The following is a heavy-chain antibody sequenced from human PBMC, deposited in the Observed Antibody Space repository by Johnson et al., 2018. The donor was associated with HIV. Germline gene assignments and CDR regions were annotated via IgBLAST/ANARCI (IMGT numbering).Heavy chain of an antibody. D-gene: IGHD3-22*01. CDR2: IYSGGDT. J-gene: IGHJ3*02. Sequence: MQLVESGGGLVRPGGSLRLSCAPSTFSVSSNSMTWVRQAPGKGLEWISVIYSGGDTYYADSVRGRFTISRDNSKNTLYLQMNSLRAEDTAVYYCARDIRESFGSYDSSGSGLGAFDIWGQGTMVTVSS. V-gene: IGHV3-66*02. CDR3: ARDIRESFGSYDSSGSGLGAFDI. CDR1: TFSVSSNS.